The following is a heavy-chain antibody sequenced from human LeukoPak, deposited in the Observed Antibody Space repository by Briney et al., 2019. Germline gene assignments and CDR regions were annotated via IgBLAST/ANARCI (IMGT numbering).Heavy chain of an antibody. CDR1: GFTFGDYA. D-gene: IGHD3-10*01. Sequence: GGSLRLSCTASGFTFGDYALTRVRQAPGKGLEWVGFIRRKPFGGTPEYAASVQGRFTISRDDSKNIAYLQMDSLKREDTAVYYCTRDRGVPRPYYYGMDVWGKGTTVTVSS. CDR3: TRDRGVPRPYYYGMDV. CDR2: IRRKPFGGTP. V-gene: IGHV3-49*04. J-gene: IGHJ6*04.